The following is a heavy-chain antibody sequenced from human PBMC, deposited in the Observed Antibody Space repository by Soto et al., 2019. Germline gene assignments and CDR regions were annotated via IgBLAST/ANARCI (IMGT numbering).Heavy chain of an antibody. J-gene: IGHJ6*02. CDR2: IYPGDSDT. Sequence: GASLKISCKGSGYSFTSYWIGWVRQMPGKGLEWMGIIYPGDSDTRYSPSFQGQVTISADKSISTAYLQWSSLKASDTAMYYCAGGGVRGVITRTRDYYRMDVWGQGTTVTVSS. D-gene: IGHD3-10*01. CDR1: GYSFTSYW. V-gene: IGHV5-51*01. CDR3: AGGGVRGVITRTRDYYRMDV.